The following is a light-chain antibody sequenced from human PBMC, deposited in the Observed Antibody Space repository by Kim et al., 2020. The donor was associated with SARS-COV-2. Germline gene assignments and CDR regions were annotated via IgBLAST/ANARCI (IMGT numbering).Light chain of an antibody. CDR1: QSIANY. CDR3: QQSYTTPIT. J-gene: IGKJ5*01. V-gene: IGKV1-39*01. Sequence: DIQMTQSPSSLSASVGDRVTITCRASQSIANYLNWYQHKPPGKAPNLLLYAASTLHTGVPSRFSGSGSGTNFTLTVSGLQPEDFATYYFQQSYTTPITFGQGTRLEIK. CDR2: AAS.